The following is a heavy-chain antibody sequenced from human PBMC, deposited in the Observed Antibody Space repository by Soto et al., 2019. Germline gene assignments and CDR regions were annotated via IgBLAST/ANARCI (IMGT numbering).Heavy chain of an antibody. D-gene: IGHD1-26*01. J-gene: IGHJ4*02. CDR2: ISGSGGSM. CDR1: GFTFSGYA. V-gene: IGHV3-23*01. Sequence: GVSLRLSCAASGFTFSGYAMNWVRQAPGKGLEWVSGISGSGGSMYYADSVKGRFTISRDNSKNTLYLQMNGLRAEDTAVYYCAKDRSGSHSYYFDSWGQGTLVTVSS. CDR3: AKDRSGSHSYYFDS.